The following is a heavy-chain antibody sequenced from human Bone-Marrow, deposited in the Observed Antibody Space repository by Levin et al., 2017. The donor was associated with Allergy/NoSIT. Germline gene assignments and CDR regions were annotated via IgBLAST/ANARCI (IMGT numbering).Heavy chain of an antibody. D-gene: IGHD3-3*01. CDR3: TTHVGGNERITLFGVVVILGGSFDH. J-gene: IGHJ4*02. V-gene: IGHV3-15*01. Sequence: PGGSLRLSCAASGFTFGNAWMSWVRQAPGKGLEWVGRIKSKADGGTTDYAAPVKDRFTISRDDSKNTLYLQMNILKPEDTAVYYCTTHVGGNERITLFGVVVILGGSFDHWGQGTLVTVSS. CDR1: GFTFGNAW. CDR2: IKSKADGGTT.